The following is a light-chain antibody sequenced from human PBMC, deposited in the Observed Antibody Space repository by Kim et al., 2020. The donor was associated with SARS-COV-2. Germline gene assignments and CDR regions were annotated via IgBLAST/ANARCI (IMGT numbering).Light chain of an antibody. CDR2: EVD. Sequence: GQSITISCTGTSRDVGSYNLVSWYQQYPGKAPKLMIYEVDKWPSGVSNRFSGSKSGNTASLTISGLQAEDEADYYCCSYAGTSTQVFGGGTQLTVL. V-gene: IGLV2-23*02. CDR3: CSYAGTSTQV. J-gene: IGLJ3*02. CDR1: SRDVGSYNL.